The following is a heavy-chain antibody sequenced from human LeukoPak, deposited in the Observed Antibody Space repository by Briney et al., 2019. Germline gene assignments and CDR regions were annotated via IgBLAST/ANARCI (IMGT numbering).Heavy chain of an antibody. D-gene: IGHD3-9*01. CDR2: TSVNNGDT. CDR3: ARSPHILTGENFDY. V-gene: IGHV1-18*01. CDR1: GYMFNLYG. J-gene: IGHJ4*02. Sequence: ASVKVSCKASGYMFNLYGISWVRQAPGQGLEWMAWTSVNNGDTKYGQKFQGRVTVTTDTSTSTVYLELRSLRPDDTAVYYCARSPHILTGENFDYWGQGTLLTVSS.